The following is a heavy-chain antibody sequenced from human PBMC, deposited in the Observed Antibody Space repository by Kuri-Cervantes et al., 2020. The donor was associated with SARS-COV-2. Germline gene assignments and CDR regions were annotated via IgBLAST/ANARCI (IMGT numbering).Heavy chain of an antibody. CDR1: GYTFNTYG. D-gene: IGHD1-26*01. CDR2: SSTYNGYT. CDR3: ASVGATYFYGMNV. Sequence: ASVKGSCKASGYTFNTYGISWVRQVPGQGLEWMGWSSTYNGYTNYEQKFQGRVTMTTDTSTSTAYMELRSLRSDDTAVYYCASVGATYFYGMNVWGQGTTVTVSS. V-gene: IGHV1-18*01. J-gene: IGHJ6*02.